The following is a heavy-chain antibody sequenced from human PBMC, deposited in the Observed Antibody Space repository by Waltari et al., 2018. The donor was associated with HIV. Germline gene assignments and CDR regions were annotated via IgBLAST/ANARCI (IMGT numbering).Heavy chain of an antibody. CDR1: GYTFTGYY. CDR2: INPNSGGT. Sequence: QVQLVQSGADVKKPGASVKVSCKASGYTFTGYYLHWVRQARGQGPEWMGRINPNSGGTDYAQKFQGRVSMTRDMSITTAYMEMRSLRSDDTAVYYCARAAYGDNATPCDYWGQGTLVTVSS. V-gene: IGHV1-2*06. CDR3: ARAAYGDNATPCDY. J-gene: IGHJ4*02. D-gene: IGHD4-17*01.